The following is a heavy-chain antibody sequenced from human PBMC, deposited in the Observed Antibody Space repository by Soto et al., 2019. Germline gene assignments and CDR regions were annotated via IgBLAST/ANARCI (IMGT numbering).Heavy chain of an antibody. Sequence: PSETLSVTCAVYGGSFSGYYWSWIRQPPGKGLEWIGEINHSGSTNYNPSLKSRVTISVDTSKNQFSLKLSSVTAADTAVYYCASPRPTVTTKIPYYYYGMDVWGQGTTVTVSS. D-gene: IGHD4-17*01. CDR1: GGSFSGYY. J-gene: IGHJ6*02. CDR3: ASPRPTVTTKIPYYYYGMDV. V-gene: IGHV4-34*01. CDR2: INHSGST.